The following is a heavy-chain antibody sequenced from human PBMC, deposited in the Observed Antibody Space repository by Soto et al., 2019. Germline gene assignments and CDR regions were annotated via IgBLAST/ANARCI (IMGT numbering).Heavy chain of an antibody. CDR2: ISWNSGTR. V-gene: IGHV3-9*01. D-gene: IGHD5-18*01. CDR3: AKELGGYSYGYELDH. CDR1: GFTFDIYT. J-gene: IGHJ4*02. Sequence: EVQLVDSGGGLVQPGRSLRLSCAASGFTFDIYTMHWVRQAPGKGLVRVSSISWNSGTRGYADSVKGRFTISRDNAKTSLYLQMDSLRTEDTAFYYCAKELGGYSYGYELDHWGQGTLVAVSS.